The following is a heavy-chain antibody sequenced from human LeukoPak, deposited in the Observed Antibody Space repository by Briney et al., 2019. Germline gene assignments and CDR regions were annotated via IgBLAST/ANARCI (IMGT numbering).Heavy chain of an antibody. V-gene: IGHV1-2*02. D-gene: IGHD3-10*01. Sequence: ASVKVSCKASGYTFTYYYIHWMRQAPGQGLEWMGWINPDSGDTNYAQKFQGRVTMTRDTSISTAYMELSRLRSDDTAVYYCARGWLWFGGHMDVWGKGTTVTVSS. CDR2: INPDSGDT. CDR3: ARGWLWFGGHMDV. CDR1: GYTFTYYY. J-gene: IGHJ6*03.